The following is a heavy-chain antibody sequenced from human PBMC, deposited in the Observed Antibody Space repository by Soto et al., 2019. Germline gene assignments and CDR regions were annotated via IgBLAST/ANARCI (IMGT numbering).Heavy chain of an antibody. CDR2: INPKSGGT. CDR1: GYTFTVYY. CDR3: ARDLAKGGGSAGFDY. D-gene: IGHD1-26*01. Sequence: QVQLVQSGAEVKKPGASVNVSCKASGYTFTVYYMHWVRQAPGQGLEWMGWINPKSGGTMYPQKFXXXVXXTXXTXXXXXYMALTRLRSDDTAVYYCARDLAKGGGSAGFDYWGQGTLVTVSS. V-gene: IGHV1-2*02. J-gene: IGHJ4*02.